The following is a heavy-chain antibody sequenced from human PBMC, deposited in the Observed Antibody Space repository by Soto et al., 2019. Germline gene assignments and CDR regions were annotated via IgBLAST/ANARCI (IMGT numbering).Heavy chain of an antibody. CDR3: AKRIKSGINYVGNAMDD. CDR1: GFPFSNYA. V-gene: IGHV3-23*01. Sequence: EVQLLESGGTLVQVGGSLRLSCVASGFPFSNYAVTWARQAPGKGLEGVSAISGSGAGTYYADSVKGRFTISRDNYKNTVHLQMNSQRLADTAVDHCAKRIKSGINYVGNAMDDWGQGATVVVS. J-gene: IGHJ6*02. D-gene: IGHD1-26*01. CDR2: ISGSGAGT.